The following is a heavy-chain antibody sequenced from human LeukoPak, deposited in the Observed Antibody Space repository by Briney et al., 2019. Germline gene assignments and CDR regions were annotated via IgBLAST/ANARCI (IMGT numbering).Heavy chain of an antibody. CDR1: GGSFSGYY. CDR2: INNSGST. D-gene: IGHD3-3*01. Sequence: SETLSLTCAVYGGSFSGYYWSWIRQPPGKGLEWIGEINNSGSTNYNPSLKRRVTISVDTSKNQFSLKLSSVTAADTAVYYCARGDVRFFPEGYFQHWGQGTLVTVSS. V-gene: IGHV4-34*01. J-gene: IGHJ1*01. CDR3: ARGDVRFFPEGYFQH.